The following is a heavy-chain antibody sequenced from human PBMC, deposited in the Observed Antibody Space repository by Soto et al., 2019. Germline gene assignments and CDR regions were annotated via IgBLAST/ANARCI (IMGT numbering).Heavy chain of an antibody. V-gene: IGHV3-30*18. D-gene: IGHD3-10*01. Sequence: AGGALRLSCAASGFPFTSYGMHWILQPPGKGLEWVAVISYDGSNKYYADSVKGRFTISRDNSKNTLYLQMNSLRAEDRVVYYCAKDCMWVGSGSYLTYSYGMDAWGQGTTVHVSS. CDR2: ISYDGSNK. CDR1: GFPFTSYG. CDR3: AKDCMWVGSGSYLTYSYGMDA. J-gene: IGHJ6*02.